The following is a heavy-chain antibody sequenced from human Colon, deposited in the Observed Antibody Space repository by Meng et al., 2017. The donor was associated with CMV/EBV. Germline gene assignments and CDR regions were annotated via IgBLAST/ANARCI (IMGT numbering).Heavy chain of an antibody. Sequence: QRHRQDPGPGLVKPSETLSLTCTVSGGSISSSMYYWGWIRQFPRKGLEWIGSIYYSGSTFYNPSLKSRVTVSIDTSRNQFSLKLNSVTAADTAVYYCVRDHTYDRKIYWGQGSLVTVSS. CDR2: IYYSGST. V-gene: IGHV4-39*07. CDR1: GGSISSSMYY. J-gene: IGHJ4*02. D-gene: IGHD2-8*01. CDR3: VRDHTYDRKIY.